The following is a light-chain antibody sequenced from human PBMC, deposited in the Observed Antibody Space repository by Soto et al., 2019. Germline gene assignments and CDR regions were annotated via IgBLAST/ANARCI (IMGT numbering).Light chain of an antibody. CDR1: QSVSSNY. J-gene: IGKJ4*01. CDR2: CAS. V-gene: IGKV3-20*01. CDR3: QQYGSSPLT. Sequence: EIVLTQSPGTLSLSPGERATLSCRASQSVSSNYVAWYQQTPGQAPKVLIYCASSRATGIPDRFSGSGSGTDFTLTISRLEPEDFALYYCQQYGSSPLTFGGGTKVEIK.